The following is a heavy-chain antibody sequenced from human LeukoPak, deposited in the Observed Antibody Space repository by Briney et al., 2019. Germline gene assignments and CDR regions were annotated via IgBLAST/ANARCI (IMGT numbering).Heavy chain of an antibody. CDR2: INPNSGGT. Sequence: ASVKVSCKASGYTFTAYYMHWGRQAPGQGLEWMGSINPNSGGTNYAQKFHDRVTMTRDTSISTAYMELNRLKSDDTAVYYCATASLNGYSSGWYSFDYWGQGTLVTVSS. CDR1: GYTFTAYY. J-gene: IGHJ4*02. V-gene: IGHV1-2*02. D-gene: IGHD6-19*01. CDR3: ATASLNGYSSGWYSFDY.